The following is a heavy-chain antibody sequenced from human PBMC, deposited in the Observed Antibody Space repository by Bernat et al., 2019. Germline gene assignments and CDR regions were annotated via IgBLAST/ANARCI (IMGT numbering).Heavy chain of an antibody. D-gene: IGHD6-19*01. Sequence: QVQLVESGGGVVQPGTSLKLSCAASGFTFSNYGMNWVRQAPGKGLEWVAVIWYDGSRKYYADSVKGRFTISRYNSKNTLFLELNSLRAEDTAVYYCASAGPVAGRALCDPWGQGALVTVSS. V-gene: IGHV3-33*01. J-gene: IGHJ5*02. CDR2: IWYDGSRK. CDR1: GFTFSNYG. CDR3: ASAGPVAGRALCDP.